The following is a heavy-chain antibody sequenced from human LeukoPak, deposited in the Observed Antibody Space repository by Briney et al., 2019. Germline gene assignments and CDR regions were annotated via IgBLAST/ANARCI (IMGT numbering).Heavy chain of an antibody. CDR1: GFTFRQCW. CDR2: INSCGNNP. CDR3: SDNWFDP. J-gene: IGHJ5*02. V-gene: IGHV3-74*01. D-gene: IGHD3-3*01. Sequence: GGSLRLPCAASGFTFRQCWVHGPRQSPGKGRVWVSRINSCGNNPSYADSVKGRFTISRDNTKNTLNLQMNSLRAEDTAVYDTSDNWFDPWGQGTLVTVSS.